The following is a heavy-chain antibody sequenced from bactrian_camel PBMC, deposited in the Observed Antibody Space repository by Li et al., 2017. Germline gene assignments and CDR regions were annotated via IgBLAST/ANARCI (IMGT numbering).Heavy chain of an antibody. CDR2: IDYRSGGS. CDR1: GLTFTGGNC. CDR3: AASWGWVGPDRLAAESSYSY. J-gene: IGHJ4*01. D-gene: IGHD5*01. Sequence: VQLVESGGGSVQAGRSLRLSCAASGLTFTGGNCMGWFRQAPGTEREGVAVIDYRSGGSLLADSVKGGFTISQDKARNTVYLQMNSLRPEDTAKYYCAASWGWVGPDRLAAESSYSYWGQGTQVTVS. V-gene: IGHV3S40*01.